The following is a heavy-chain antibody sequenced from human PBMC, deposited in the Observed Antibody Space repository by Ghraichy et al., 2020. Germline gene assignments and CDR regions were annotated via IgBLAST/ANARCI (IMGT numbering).Heavy chain of an antibody. CDR1: GFTFNIYG. V-gene: IGHV3-30*02. CDR3: AKDFGPYSSSPPLDF. CDR2: IRYDGSIK. D-gene: IGHD3-22*01. Sequence: GGSLRLSCAASGFTFNIYGMHWVRQAPGKGLEWVAFIRYDGSIKYYTDSVKGRFTISRDNSKNTLYLQMNSLRADDTALYHCAKDFGPYSSSPPLDFWGQGTLITVSS. J-gene: IGHJ4*02.